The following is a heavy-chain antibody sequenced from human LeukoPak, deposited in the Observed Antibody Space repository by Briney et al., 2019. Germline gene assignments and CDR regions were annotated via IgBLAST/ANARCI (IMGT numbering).Heavy chain of an antibody. CDR1: GFTFSSHA. CDR2: ISGSGGTT. D-gene: IGHD6-6*01. Sequence: GRSLRLSCAASGFTFSSHAMSWVRQAPGKGLEWVSGISGSGGTTYYANSVKGRFTISRDNSKNTLYLQINSLRAEDTAVYYCAKDKFGGSSSYFDYWGQGTLVTVSS. CDR3: AKDKFGGSSSYFDY. V-gene: IGHV3-23*01. J-gene: IGHJ4*02.